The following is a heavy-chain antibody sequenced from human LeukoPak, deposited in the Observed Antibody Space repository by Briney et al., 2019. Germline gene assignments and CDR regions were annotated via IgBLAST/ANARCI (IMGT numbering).Heavy chain of an antibody. CDR3: ASRLWFGDTGLDY. CDR2: ILPTLSIA. V-gene: IGHV1-69*04. D-gene: IGHD3-10*01. CDR1: GGTLSSYA. J-gene: IGHJ4*02. Sequence: SVKVSCKASGGTLSSYAISWVRQAAGQGREWMGRILPTLSIANYEQKLQARVTIPADKSTSTAYMELSSLRSEHPAVYYCASRLWFGDTGLDYWAQGTLVTVSS.